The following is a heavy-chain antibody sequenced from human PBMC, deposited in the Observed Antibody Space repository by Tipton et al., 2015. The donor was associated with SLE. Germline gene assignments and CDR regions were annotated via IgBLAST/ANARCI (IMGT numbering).Heavy chain of an antibody. CDR3: ARSAGYGSNWAHFDY. D-gene: IGHD6-13*01. Sequence: TLSLTCTVSGASITSHFCSWIRQSAGKGLEWIGRVSPSGGTNYNPSLKSRVTMSVDTSRNQFSLKLSSVTAADTAVYYCARSAGYGSNWAHFDYWGQGTLVTVSS. CDR1: GASITSHF. V-gene: IGHV4-4*07. CDR2: VSPSGGT. J-gene: IGHJ4*02.